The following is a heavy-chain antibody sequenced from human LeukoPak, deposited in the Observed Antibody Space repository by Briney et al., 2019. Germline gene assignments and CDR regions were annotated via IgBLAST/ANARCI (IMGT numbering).Heavy chain of an antibody. D-gene: IGHD5-12*01. V-gene: IGHV4-59*01. J-gene: IGHJ3*02. Sequence: SETLSLTCTVSGGSISSYYWSWIRQPPGKGLEWIGYIYYSGSTNYNPSLKSRVTISVDTSKNQFSLKLSSGTAADTAVYYCAREGYSRGSRAFDIWGQGTMVTVSS. CDR3: AREGYSRGSRAFDI. CDR1: GGSISSYY. CDR2: IYYSGST.